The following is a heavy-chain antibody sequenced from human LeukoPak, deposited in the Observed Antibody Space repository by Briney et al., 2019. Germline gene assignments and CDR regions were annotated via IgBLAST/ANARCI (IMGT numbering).Heavy chain of an antibody. CDR3: ARDASGSRPNS. J-gene: IGHJ4*02. CDR2: IDVAGNT. V-gene: IGHV3-53*01. CDR1: GFTVSSDY. D-gene: IGHD3-10*01. Sequence: GGSLRLSCAASGFTVSSDYMTWVRQAPGKGLEWLSSIDVAGNTIYAHYVRGRFTISRDNFKNTLYLQMNSLRVDDTAVYFCARDASGSRPNSWGPGTLVTVTS.